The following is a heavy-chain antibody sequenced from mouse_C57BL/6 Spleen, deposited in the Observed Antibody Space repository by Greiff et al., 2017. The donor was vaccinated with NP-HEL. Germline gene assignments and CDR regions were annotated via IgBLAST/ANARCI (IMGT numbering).Heavy chain of an antibody. J-gene: IGHJ4*01. V-gene: IGHV1-7*01. D-gene: IGHD1-1*01. Sequence: QVQLQQSGAELAKPGASVKLSCKASGYTFTSYWMHWVKQRPGQGLEWIGYINPSSGYTKYNQKFKDKATLTADKSSSTAYMQLSSLTYEDAAVYYCARSTTVVEGAMDYWGQGTSVTVSS. CDR1: GYTFTSYW. CDR2: INPSSGYT. CDR3: ARSTTVVEGAMDY.